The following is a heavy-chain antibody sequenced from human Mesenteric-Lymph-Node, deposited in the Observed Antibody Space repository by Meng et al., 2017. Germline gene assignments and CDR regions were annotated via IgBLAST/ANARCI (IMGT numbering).Heavy chain of an antibody. V-gene: IGHV7-4-1*02. J-gene: IGHJ5*02. CDR3: ARGGNFDP. D-gene: IGHD2/OR15-2a*01. Sequence: VQWVQLGSELKKPGASVKVSCKASGYTFSTYTINWVRQAHGRGLEWMGWISTNTGTPTYTQGFTGRFVFSLDTSVSTAYLQISSLKAEDTAVYYCARGGNFDPWGQGTLVTVSS. CDR2: ISTNTGTP. CDR1: GYTFSTYT.